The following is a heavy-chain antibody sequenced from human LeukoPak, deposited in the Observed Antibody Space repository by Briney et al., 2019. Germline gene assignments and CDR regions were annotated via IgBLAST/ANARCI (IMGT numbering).Heavy chain of an antibody. CDR2: TYYRSKRYN. J-gene: IGHJ5*01. CDR1: GDSVSSTRSA. V-gene: IGHV6-1*01. CDR3: ARGAGLGSSGWFDY. Sequence: SQTLSLTCAISGDSVSSTRSAWNWIRQSPSRGLEWLGRTYYRSKRYNDYAVSVKSRITINPDTSKNQFSLQLNSVTPEDTAVYYCARGAGLGSSGWFDYWGQGTLVTVSS. D-gene: IGHD6-19*01.